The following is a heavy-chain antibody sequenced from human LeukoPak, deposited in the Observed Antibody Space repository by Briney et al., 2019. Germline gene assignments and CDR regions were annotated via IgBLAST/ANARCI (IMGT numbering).Heavy chain of an antibody. CDR3: VKGIVVVTARAFGY. Sequence: PGGSLRLSCSASGFTFSSYAMHWVRQALGKGLEYVSAISSNGGSTYYADSVKGRFTISRDNSKNTLYLQMSSLRPEDTAVYYCVKGIVVVTARAFGYWGQGTLVTVSS. CDR2: ISSNGGST. V-gene: IGHV3-64D*06. J-gene: IGHJ4*02. D-gene: IGHD2-21*02. CDR1: GFTFSSYA.